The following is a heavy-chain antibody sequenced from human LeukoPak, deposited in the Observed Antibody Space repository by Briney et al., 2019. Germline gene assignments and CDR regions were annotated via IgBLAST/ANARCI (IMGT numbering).Heavy chain of an antibody. CDR1: GYTFTGYY. D-gene: IGHD2-21*02. CDR2: INPNSGGT. J-gene: IGHJ5*02. V-gene: IGHV1-2*02. Sequence: ASVKVSCKASGYTFTGYYMQWVRQAPGQGLEWMGWINPNSGGTNYAQKLQGRVTMTTDTSTSTAYMELRSLRSDDTAVYYCARGAGAMTYRWLDPWGQGTLVTVSS. CDR3: ARGAGAMTYRWLDP.